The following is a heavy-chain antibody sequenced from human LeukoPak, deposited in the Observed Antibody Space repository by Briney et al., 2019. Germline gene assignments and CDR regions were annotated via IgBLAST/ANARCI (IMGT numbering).Heavy chain of an antibody. D-gene: IGHD6-6*01. Sequence: GGSLRLSCAASGFTFSRYWMYWVRQGPGEGLVWVSRIEGDGSTTDYADSVKGRFTISRDNAKNTLYLQMNGLRAEDTAVCYCARDPSARLGYFDYWGQEPWSPSPQ. CDR1: GFTFSRYW. CDR3: ARDPSARLGYFDY. CDR2: IEGDGSTT. J-gene: IGHJ4*01. V-gene: IGHV3-74*01.